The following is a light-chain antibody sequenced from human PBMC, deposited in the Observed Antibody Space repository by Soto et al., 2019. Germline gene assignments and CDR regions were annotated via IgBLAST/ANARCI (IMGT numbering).Light chain of an antibody. CDR3: QQSYNTPYT. CDR1: QSISNY. CDR2: AAS. J-gene: IGKJ2*01. V-gene: IGKV1-39*01. Sequence: DIQMTQSPSSLSASVGDRVTITCRASQSISNYLNWYQLKPGKAPNLLIYAASSLQSGVPSRFSASGSGTDFTLTIRSLQPEDFATYHCQQSYNTPYTFGQGTKLEIK.